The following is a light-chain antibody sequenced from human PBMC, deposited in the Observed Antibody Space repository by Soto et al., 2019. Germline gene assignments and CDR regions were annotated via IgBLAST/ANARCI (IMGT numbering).Light chain of an antibody. CDR3: CSYAGSSTSYVV. Sequence: QSALTQPASVSGSPGQSITISCTGTSSDVGSYNLVSWYQQHPGKALKLMIYEVSKRPSGVSNRFSGSKSGNTASLTISGLQAEDEADYYCCSYAGSSTSYVVFGGGTKLTVL. J-gene: IGLJ2*01. V-gene: IGLV2-23*02. CDR1: SSDVGSYNL. CDR2: EVS.